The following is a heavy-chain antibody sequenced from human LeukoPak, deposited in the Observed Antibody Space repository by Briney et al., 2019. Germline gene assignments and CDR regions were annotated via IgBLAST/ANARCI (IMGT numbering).Heavy chain of an antibody. V-gene: IGHV4-39*07. CDR3: ARGGDRWFDP. CDR1: GGSISSSSYY. D-gene: IGHD7-27*01. CDR2: IYYSGST. Sequence: SETLSLTCTVSGGSISSSSYYWGWIRQPPGKGLEWIGSIYYSGSTYYNPSLKSRVTISVDTSKNQFSLKLSSVTAADTAVYYCARGGDRWFDPWGQGTLVTVSS. J-gene: IGHJ5*02.